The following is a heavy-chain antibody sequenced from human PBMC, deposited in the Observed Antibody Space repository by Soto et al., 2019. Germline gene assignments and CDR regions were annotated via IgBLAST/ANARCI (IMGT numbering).Heavy chain of an antibody. CDR1: GYTFTSYY. V-gene: IGHV1-46*01. Sequence: ASVKVSCKASGYTFTSYYMHWVRQAPGQGLEWMGIINPSGGNTRYAQKFQGRVTMTRDTSTSTVYMELSSLRSEDTAVYYCARGLIYDSSGYYFDYWGQGTLVTVSS. CDR3: ARGLIYDSSGYYFDY. CDR2: INPSGGNT. J-gene: IGHJ4*02. D-gene: IGHD3-22*01.